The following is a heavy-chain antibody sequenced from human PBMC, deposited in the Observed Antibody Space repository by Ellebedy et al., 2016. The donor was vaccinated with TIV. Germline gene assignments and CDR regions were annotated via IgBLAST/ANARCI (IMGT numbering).Heavy chain of an antibody. CDR3: ASGSMVRGLTDY. D-gene: IGHD3-10*01. CDR2: IYHTGST. V-gene: IGHV4-4*02. Sequence: SETLSLTXAVSGGSITSSYWWSWVRQPPGKGLEWIGEIYHTGSTNYNPSLRSRVTISVDKSKIQFSLKLRSVTAADTDVYYCASGSMVRGLTDYWGQGTLVTVSS. CDR1: GGSITSSYW. J-gene: IGHJ4*02.